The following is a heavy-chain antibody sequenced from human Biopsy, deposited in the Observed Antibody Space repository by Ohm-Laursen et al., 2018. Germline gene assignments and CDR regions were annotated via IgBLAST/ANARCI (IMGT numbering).Heavy chain of an antibody. CDR3: ARDGKYDSRGY. D-gene: IGHD3-22*01. Sequence: SVKVSCKASGYTFVSYGITWVRQAPGQGLEWVGYIGGDNGDTKYAQKFQGRVTMTTDTSTSTAYMELRSLRSDDTAFYYCARDGKYDSRGYWGPGTLVTASS. CDR2: IGGDNGDT. CDR1: GYTFVSYG. J-gene: IGHJ4*02. V-gene: IGHV1-18*01.